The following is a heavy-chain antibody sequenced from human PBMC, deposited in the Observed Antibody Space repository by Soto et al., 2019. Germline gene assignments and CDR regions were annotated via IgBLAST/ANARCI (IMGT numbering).Heavy chain of an antibody. V-gene: IGHV3-48*03. CDR2: ISKSGGTT. J-gene: IGHJ4*02. CDR3: VREGHYYFDY. Sequence: PGGSLRLSCAASGFTFSAYEMHWVRQAPGQGLEWVSYISKSGGTTYYADSVKGRFTISRDDAKNSVYLQMSSLRPEDMAVYKCVREGHYYFDYWGQGALVTGSS. CDR1: GFTFSAYE.